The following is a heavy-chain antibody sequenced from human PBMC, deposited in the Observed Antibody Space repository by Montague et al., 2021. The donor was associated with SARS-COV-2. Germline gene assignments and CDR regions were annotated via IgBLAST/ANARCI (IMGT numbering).Heavy chain of an antibody. CDR2: IYHSGST. CDR1: GGSISSSNW. CDR3: ARGLGWLRGYFDY. V-gene: IGHV4-4*02. Sequence: SETLSLTCAVSGGSISSSNWWSWVRQPPGKGLEWIGEIYHSGSTNYNSFLKSRATILVDKSKNQFSLKLSSVTAADTAMYYCARGLGWLRGYFDYWGQGTMVTVSS. D-gene: IGHD6-19*01. J-gene: IGHJ4*02.